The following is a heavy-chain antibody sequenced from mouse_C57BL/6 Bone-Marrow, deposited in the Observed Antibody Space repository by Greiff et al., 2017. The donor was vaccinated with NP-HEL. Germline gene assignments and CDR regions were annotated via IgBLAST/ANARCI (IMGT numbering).Heavy chain of an antibody. CDR3: ARDEGGPFAY. Sequence: EVKVVESGGGLVQSGRSLRLSCATSGFTFSDFYMEWVRQAPGKGLEWIAASRNKANDYTTEYSASVKGRFIVSRDTSQSILYLQMNALRAEDTAIYYCARDEGGPFAYWGQGTLVTVSA. V-gene: IGHV7-1*01. CDR1: GFTFSDFY. CDR2: SRNKANDYTT. J-gene: IGHJ3*01.